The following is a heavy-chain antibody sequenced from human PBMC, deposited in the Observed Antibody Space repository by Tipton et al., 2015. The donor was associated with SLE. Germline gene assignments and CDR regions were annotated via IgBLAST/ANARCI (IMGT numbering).Heavy chain of an antibody. CDR2: ISYDGSNK. Sequence: SLRLSCAASGFTFSSYAMHWVRQAPGKGLEWVAVISYDGSNKYYADSVKGRFTISRDNSKNTLYLQVDSLRAEDTALYYCAKWGYPWRDSSGWYDQYYGMDVWGQRTTVTVSS. J-gene: IGHJ6*02. V-gene: IGHV3-30*04. CDR3: AKWGYPWRDSSGWYDQYYGMDV. CDR1: GFTFSSYA. D-gene: IGHD6-13*01.